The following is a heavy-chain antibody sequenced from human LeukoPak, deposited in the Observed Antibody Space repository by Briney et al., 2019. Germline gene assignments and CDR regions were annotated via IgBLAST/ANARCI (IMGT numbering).Heavy chain of an antibody. CDR2: IYPGDSDT. D-gene: IGHD5-24*01. CDR1: GYTFTTYW. J-gene: IGHJ4*02. V-gene: IGHV5-51*01. CDR3: ARSQMATIDYFDY. Sequence: GESLKISCKGSGYTFTTYWIGWVRQMPGKGLEWMGIIYPGDSDTRYSPPFQGQVTISADKSISTAYLQWSSLKASDTAMYYCARSQMATIDYFDYWGQGTLVTVSS.